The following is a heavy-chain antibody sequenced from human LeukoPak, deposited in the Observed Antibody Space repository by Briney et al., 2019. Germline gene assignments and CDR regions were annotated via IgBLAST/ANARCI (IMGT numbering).Heavy chain of an antibody. CDR1: GYTFTGYY. D-gene: IGHD6-25*01. Sequence: GASVKVSCKASGYTFTGYYMHWVRQAPGQGLEWMGWINPNSGGTNYAQKFQGRVTMTRDTSVSTAYMELSRLRSDDTAVYYCARSAADGDMLAGRWGQGTLVTVSS. V-gene: IGHV1-2*02. CDR3: ARSAADGDMLAGR. J-gene: IGHJ4*02. CDR2: INPNSGGT.